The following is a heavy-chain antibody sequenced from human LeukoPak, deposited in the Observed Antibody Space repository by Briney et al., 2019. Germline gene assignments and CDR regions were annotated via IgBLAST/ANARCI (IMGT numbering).Heavy chain of an antibody. Sequence: SVKVSCKASGGTFSSYAISWVRQAPGQGLEWMGGIIPIFGTANYAQKFQGRVTITTDESTSTAYMELSSLRSEDTAVYYCATNTQDDYGDNHYFDYWGQGTLVTVSS. V-gene: IGHV1-69*05. D-gene: IGHD4-17*01. CDR1: GGTFSSYA. CDR3: ATNTQDDYGDNHYFDY. J-gene: IGHJ4*02. CDR2: IIPIFGTA.